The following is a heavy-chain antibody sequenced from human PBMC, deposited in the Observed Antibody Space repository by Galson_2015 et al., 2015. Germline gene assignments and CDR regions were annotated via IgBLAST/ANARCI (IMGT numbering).Heavy chain of an antibody. CDR1: GFTFSGYA. CDR2: ISGTGGSS. V-gene: IGHV3-23*01. D-gene: IGHD3-22*01. Sequence: SLRLSCAASGFTFSGYAMGRVRQAPGKGLEWVSTISGTGGSSQYADSVKGRFTISSDNSKNTLYLQMNSLRAEDTAVYYCARKYDSSGYFDYWGQGTLVTVSS. J-gene: IGHJ4*02. CDR3: ARKYDSSGYFDY.